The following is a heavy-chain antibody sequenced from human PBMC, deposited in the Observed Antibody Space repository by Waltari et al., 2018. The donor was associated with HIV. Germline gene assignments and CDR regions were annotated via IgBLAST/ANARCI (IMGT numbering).Heavy chain of an antibody. CDR2: MYNSGTT. V-gene: IGHV4-39*01. J-gene: IGHJ4*02. CDR3: ARRGDGFNQHARLDH. CDR1: GGSTTSNAFY. Sequence: QLHLQESGPGLVKPSETLALTCTVSGGSTTSNAFYWAWIRQPPGKGLEWIGLMYNSGTTDYNPSLKSRVSMSRDTSKNRFSLRLHSVTAADTAIYYCARRGDGFNQHARLDHWGPGTLVTVSS. D-gene: IGHD2-2*01.